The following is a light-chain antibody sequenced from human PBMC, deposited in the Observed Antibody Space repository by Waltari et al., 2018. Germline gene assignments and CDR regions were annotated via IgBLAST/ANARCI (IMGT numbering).Light chain of an antibody. CDR3: QQYYSTPIT. Sequence: TQSHDSLAVSLRERATINCKSRQTVLYRSKNRDYSGWYQQKRGTPPRLLIYWASTRESGVPDRFSGSGSGTDFTLTISSLQAEDVAVYYCQQYYSTPITFGGGTKVEIK. CDR1: QTVLYRSKNRDY. CDR2: WAS. J-gene: IGKJ4*01. V-gene: IGKV4-1*01.